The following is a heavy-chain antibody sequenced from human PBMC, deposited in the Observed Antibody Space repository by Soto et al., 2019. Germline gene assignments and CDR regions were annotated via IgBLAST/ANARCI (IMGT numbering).Heavy chain of an antibody. CDR2: INHSGST. Sequence: SETLSLTCAVYGGSFSGYYWSWILQPPGQWLEWIGEINHSGSTNYNPSLKSRATISVDTSKNQLSLKLSSVTAADTAVYYCPRGFRNPRGKKMGRVAANAGNWFDPWGQGTLVTVSS. V-gene: IGHV4-34*01. D-gene: IGHD2-15*01. J-gene: IGHJ5*02. CDR3: PRGFRNPRGKKMGRVAANAGNWFDP. CDR1: GGSFSGYY.